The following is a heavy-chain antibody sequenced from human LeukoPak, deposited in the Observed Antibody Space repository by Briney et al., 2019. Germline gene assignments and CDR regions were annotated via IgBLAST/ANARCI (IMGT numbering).Heavy chain of an antibody. CDR3: ARGSGAAWNDPVTFDY. D-gene: IGHD1-1*01. CDR1: GGSISSYY. CDR2: IYYSGST. V-gene: IGHV4-59*08. J-gene: IGHJ4*02. Sequence: SETLSLTCTVSGGSISSYYWSWIRQPPGKGLEWIGYIYYSGSTNYNPSLKSRVTISVDTSKNQSSLKLSSVTAADTAVYYCARGSGAAWNDPVTFDYWGQGTLVTVSS.